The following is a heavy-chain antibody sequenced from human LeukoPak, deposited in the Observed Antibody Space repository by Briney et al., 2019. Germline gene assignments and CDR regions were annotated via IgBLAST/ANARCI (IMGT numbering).Heavy chain of an antibody. V-gene: IGHV3-30*04. D-gene: IGHD3-10*01. Sequence: GGSLRLSCAASGFTFSSYAMHWVRQAPGKGLEWVAVISYDGSNKYYADSVKGQLTISRDNSKNTLYLQMNSLRAEDTAVYYCAKDGGVRGPDYYYYMDVWGKGTTVTISS. CDR3: AKDGGVRGPDYYYYMDV. CDR2: ISYDGSNK. J-gene: IGHJ6*03. CDR1: GFTFSSYA.